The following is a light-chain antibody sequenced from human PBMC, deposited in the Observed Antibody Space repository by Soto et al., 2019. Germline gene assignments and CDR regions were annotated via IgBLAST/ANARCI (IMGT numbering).Light chain of an antibody. CDR1: QSVSNN. CDR3: QQYYNWPLT. Sequence: EVVMTQSPATLSVSPGEGATLSCRASQSVSNNLAWYHQKPGKAPRVLIYGASIRASGVPARFSGSGSGTEFTLTISSLQSEDFALFYCQQYYNWPLTFGQGTKVDIK. CDR2: GAS. V-gene: IGKV3-15*01. J-gene: IGKJ1*01.